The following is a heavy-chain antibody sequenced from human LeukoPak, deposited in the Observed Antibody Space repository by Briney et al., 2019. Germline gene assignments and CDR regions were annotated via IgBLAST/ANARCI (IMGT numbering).Heavy chain of an antibody. D-gene: IGHD5-18*01. V-gene: IGHV4-59*01. CDR1: GGSISSYY. J-gene: IGHJ3*02. CDR2: IYYSGST. CDR3: ARVWGGYSYGQSNAFDI. Sequence: PSETLSLTCTVSGGSISSYYWSWIRQPPGKGLEWIGYIYYSGSTNYNPSLKSRVTISVDTSKNQFSLKLSSVTAADTAVYYCARVWGGYSYGQSNAFDIWGQGTMVTVSS.